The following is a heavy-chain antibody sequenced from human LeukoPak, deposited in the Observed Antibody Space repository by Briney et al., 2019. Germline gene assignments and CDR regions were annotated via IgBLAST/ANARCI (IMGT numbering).Heavy chain of an antibody. V-gene: IGHV1-2*06. J-gene: IGHJ6*02. CDR2: INAKSGDT. D-gene: IGHD3-3*01. CDR1: GYTFTDYY. Sequence: ASVTVSCKASGYTFTDYYVHWVRQAPGQGLEWMGRINAKSGDTNAAQRFQGRVTMTRVTSITTAYLELSRLRSDDTAVYYCARDELYNGYYSVKYHYNGMDVWGQGTTVTVSS. CDR3: ARDELYNGYYSVKYHYNGMDV.